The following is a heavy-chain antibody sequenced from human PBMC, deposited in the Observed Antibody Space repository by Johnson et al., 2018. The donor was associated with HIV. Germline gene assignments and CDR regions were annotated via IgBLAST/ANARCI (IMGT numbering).Heavy chain of an antibody. D-gene: IGHD4-17*01. Sequence: QMLLVESGGGVVQPGGSLRLSCAASGFTFNNYGMHWVRQAPGKGLEWVTFIRYDGSNNYYADSVKGRFTISRDNAKNSLYLQMNSLRVEDTALYYCARPADYGDYSRDAFDIWGQGTMVTVSS. V-gene: IGHV3-30*02. CDR2: IRYDGSNN. CDR3: ARPADYGDYSRDAFDI. CDR1: GFTFNNYG. J-gene: IGHJ3*02.